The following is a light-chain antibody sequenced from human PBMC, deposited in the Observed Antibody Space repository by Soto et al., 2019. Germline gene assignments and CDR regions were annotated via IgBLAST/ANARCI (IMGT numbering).Light chain of an antibody. CDR2: GVT. J-gene: IGLJ1*01. CDR1: SSEVATYNL. V-gene: IGLV2-8*01. CDR3: SSYAGSDTFA. Sequence: QSVLTQPPSASGSPGQSVTISCSGFSSEVATYNLISWFQQHQGRAPTLLIYGVTQRPPGVPDRFSGFKSGNTASLTVSGLQPEDEADYYCSSYAGSDTFAFGSGTKLTVL.